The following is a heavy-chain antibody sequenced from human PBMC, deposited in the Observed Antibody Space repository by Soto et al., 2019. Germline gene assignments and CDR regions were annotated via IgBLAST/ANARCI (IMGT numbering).Heavy chain of an antibody. CDR3: ARDLHSISGPYYYYGMDV. Sequence: VQLVESGGGLVKPGGSLRLSCAASGFTFSSYSMNWVRQAQGKGLGWVSSIRSSSSYIYYADSVKGRFTISRDNAKNSLYLQMNSLRAEDTAVYYCARDLHSISGPYYYYGMDVWGQGTTVTVS. D-gene: IGHD6-13*01. CDR1: GFTFSSYS. CDR2: IRSSSSYI. V-gene: IGHV3-21*01. J-gene: IGHJ6*02.